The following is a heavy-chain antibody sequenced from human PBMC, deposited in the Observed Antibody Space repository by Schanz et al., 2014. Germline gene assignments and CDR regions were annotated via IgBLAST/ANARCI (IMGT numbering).Heavy chain of an antibody. CDR2: ISSSSSYI. Sequence: EVQLVESGGGLVKPGGSLRLSCAASGFTFSSYSMNWVRQAPGKGLEWVSSISSSSSYIYYAGSVKGRFTISRDNAKNSLYLQMNSLRAEDAAVYYCAKDPSHGDYDYYFDFWRQGTLATVSS. V-gene: IGHV3-21*01. D-gene: IGHD3-22*01. J-gene: IGHJ4*02. CDR3: AKDPSHGDYDYYFDF. CDR1: GFTFSSYS.